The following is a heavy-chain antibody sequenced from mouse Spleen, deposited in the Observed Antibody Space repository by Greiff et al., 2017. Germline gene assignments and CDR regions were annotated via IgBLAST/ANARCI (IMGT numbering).Heavy chain of an antibody. V-gene: IGHV1-50*01. J-gene: IGHJ4*01. Sequence: QVQLQQPGAELVKPGASVKLSCKASGYTFTSYWMQWVKQRPGQGLEWIGEIDPSDSYTNYNQKFKGKATLTVDTSSSTAYMQLSSLTSEDSAVYYCGRGYAMDYWGQGTSVTVSS. CDR1: GYTFTSYW. CDR3: GRGYAMDY. CDR2: IDPSDSYT.